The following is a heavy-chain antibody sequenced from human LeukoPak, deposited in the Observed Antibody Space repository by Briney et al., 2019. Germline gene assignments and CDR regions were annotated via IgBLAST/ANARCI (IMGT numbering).Heavy chain of an antibody. CDR3: AKGTSWVVVPAAIDY. V-gene: IGHV3-23*01. D-gene: IGHD2-2*01. J-gene: IGHJ4*02. Sequence: GGSLRLSCAVSGFTFSSYAMSWVRQAPGKGLEWVSAISGSGSTTFYTDSVKGRFTISRDTSNNTLYLEMNNLRAEDTALYYCAKGTSWVVVPAAIDYWGQGTLVTVSS. CDR1: GFTFSSYA. CDR2: ISGSGSTT.